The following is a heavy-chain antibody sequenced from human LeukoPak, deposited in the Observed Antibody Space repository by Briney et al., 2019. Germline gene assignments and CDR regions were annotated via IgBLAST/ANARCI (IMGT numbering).Heavy chain of an antibody. V-gene: IGHV1-69*05. CDR1: GGTFSSYA. D-gene: IGHD3-22*01. CDR3: ARASYYYDSSGYYY. Sequence: SVKVSCNASGGTFSSYAISWVRQAPGQGLEWMGRIIPIFGTANYAQKFQGSVTITTDESTSTAYMELSSLRSEETAVYYCARASYYYDSSGYYYWGQGTLVTVSS. J-gene: IGHJ4*02. CDR2: IIPIFGTA.